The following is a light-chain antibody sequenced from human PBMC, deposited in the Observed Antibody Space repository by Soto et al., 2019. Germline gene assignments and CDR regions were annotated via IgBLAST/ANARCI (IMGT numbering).Light chain of an antibody. CDR1: QSVSSN. CDR3: QQYDNWPLT. Sequence: EIVMTQSPAALSVSPGERVTLSCGASQSVSSNLAWYQQKPGQAPRLLMYGASTRATGIPARFSGSGSGTEFTLTISSLQSEDFAVYYCQQYDNWPLTFGGGTKVDIK. CDR2: GAS. J-gene: IGKJ4*01. V-gene: IGKV3-15*01.